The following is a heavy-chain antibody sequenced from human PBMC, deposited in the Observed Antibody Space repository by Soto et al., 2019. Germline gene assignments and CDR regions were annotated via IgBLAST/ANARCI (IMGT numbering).Heavy chain of an antibody. CDR2: IYYSGST. V-gene: IGHV4-39*01. D-gene: IGHD3-10*01. CDR3: ARLKGGYGSWRSYYFVY. CDR1: GGSVSSGSYY. Sequence: SETLSLTCTVSGGSVSSGSYYWSWIRQPPGKGLEWIGSIYYSGSTYYNPSLKSRVTISVDTSKNQFSLKLSSVTAADTAVYYCARLKGGYGSWRSYYFVYWGQGTLVTVSS. J-gene: IGHJ4*02.